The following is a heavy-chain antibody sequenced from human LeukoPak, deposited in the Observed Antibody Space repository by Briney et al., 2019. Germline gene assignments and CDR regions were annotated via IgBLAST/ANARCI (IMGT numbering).Heavy chain of an antibody. D-gene: IGHD2-21*02. J-gene: IGHJ4*02. Sequence: PGGSLRLSCGGSGLSFSGQWMNWVRQAPGQGLEWVSTFSGSGGSTYYADSVRGRFTISRDDSKNTLYLQMSSLRVDDTALYFCARDQSAVVTAITYWGQGTLVTVSS. CDR2: FSGSGGST. CDR3: ARDQSAVVTAITY. CDR1: GLSFSGQW. V-gene: IGHV3-23*01.